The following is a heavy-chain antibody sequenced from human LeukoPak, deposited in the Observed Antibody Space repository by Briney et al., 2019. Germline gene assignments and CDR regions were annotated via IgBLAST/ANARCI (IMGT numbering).Heavy chain of an antibody. CDR2: TYYRSKWYY. CDR1: GDSVSSNSAA. D-gene: IGHD1-26*01. Sequence: SKTLSLTCAISGDSVSSNSAAWNWIRQSPSRGLEWLGRTYYRSKWYYDYAVAVKSRISINPDTSKNQFSLQLSSVTPEDTAVYYCARDPVGGSTIFDYWGQGTLVTVSS. CDR3: ARDPVGGSTIFDY. V-gene: IGHV6-1*01. J-gene: IGHJ4*02.